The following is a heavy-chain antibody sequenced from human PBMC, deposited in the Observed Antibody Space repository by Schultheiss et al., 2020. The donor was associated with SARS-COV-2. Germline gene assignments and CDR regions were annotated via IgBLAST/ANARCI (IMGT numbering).Heavy chain of an antibody. V-gene: IGHV3-7*03. CDR3: AKENTYYYDSSGSLDY. CDR2: IKQDGSEK. CDR1: GFTFSSYW. Sequence: GGSLRLSCAASGFTFSSYWMSWVRQAPGKGLEWVANIKQDGSEKYYVDSVKGRFTISRDNAKNSLYLQMNSLRAEDTAVYYCAKENTYYYDSSGSLDYWGQGTLVTVSS. J-gene: IGHJ4*02. D-gene: IGHD3-22*01.